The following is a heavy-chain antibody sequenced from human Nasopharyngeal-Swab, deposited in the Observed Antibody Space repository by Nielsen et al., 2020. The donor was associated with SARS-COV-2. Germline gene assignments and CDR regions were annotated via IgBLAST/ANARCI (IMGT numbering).Heavy chain of an antibody. CDR2: IYYSGST. J-gene: IGHJ4*02. CDR3: ARISGSGAFDY. D-gene: IGHD1-26*01. CDR1: GGSISSYY. V-gene: IGHV4-59*01. Sequence: SETLSLTCSVSGGSISSYYWSWIRQPPGKGLEWIGYIYYSGSTNYNPSLKSRVTISVDTSKNQFSLKLSSVTAADTAVYYCARISGSGAFDYWGQGTLVTVSS.